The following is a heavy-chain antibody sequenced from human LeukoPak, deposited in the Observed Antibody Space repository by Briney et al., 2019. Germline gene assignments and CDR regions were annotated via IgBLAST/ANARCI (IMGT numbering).Heavy chain of an antibody. CDR3: AREGFGELLSCMDV. D-gene: IGHD3-10*01. CDR1: GFTFSSYW. CDR2: IKQDGSEE. Sequence: GGSLRLSCAASGFTFSSYWMSWVRQAPGKGLDWVANIKQDGSEEYYVDSVKGRFTISRDNAKNSLYLQMNSLRAEDTAVYYCAREGFGELLSCMDVWGQGTTVTVSS. J-gene: IGHJ6*02. V-gene: IGHV3-7*01.